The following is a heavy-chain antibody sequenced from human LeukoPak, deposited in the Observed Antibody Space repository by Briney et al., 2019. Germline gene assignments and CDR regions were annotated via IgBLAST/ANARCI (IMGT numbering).Heavy chain of an antibody. Sequence: PGGSLRLSCAASGFIFSSYWMSWVRQAPGKGLEWVANIKRDGSEKYYVDSVKGRFTISRDNAENSLFLQMNSLRADDTAVYYCARGLAAPDLWGQGTLVTVSS. D-gene: IGHD5/OR15-5a*01. J-gene: IGHJ5*02. CDR1: GFIFSSYW. CDR2: IKRDGSEK. CDR3: ARGLAAPDL. V-gene: IGHV3-7*03.